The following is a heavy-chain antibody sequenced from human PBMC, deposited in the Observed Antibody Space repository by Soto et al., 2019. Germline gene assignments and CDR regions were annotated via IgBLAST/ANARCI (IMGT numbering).Heavy chain of an antibody. J-gene: IGHJ6*02. Sequence: GASVKVSCKASGYTFTSYYMHWVRQAPGQGLEWMGIINPSGGSTSYAQKFQGRVTMTRDTSTSTVYMELSSLRSEDTAVYYCARQHLGYSSSWYQDYYGMDVWGQGTTVTVSS. CDR2: INPSGGST. V-gene: IGHV1-46*03. D-gene: IGHD6-13*01. CDR3: ARQHLGYSSSWYQDYYGMDV. CDR1: GYTFTSYY.